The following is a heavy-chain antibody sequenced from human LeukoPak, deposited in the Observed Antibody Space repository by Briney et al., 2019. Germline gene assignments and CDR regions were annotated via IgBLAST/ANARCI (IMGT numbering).Heavy chain of an antibody. J-gene: IGHJ4*02. CDR2: ISSSSSYI. Sequence: PGGSLRLSCAASGFTFSSYAMSWVRQAPGKGLEWVSSISSSSSYIYYADSVKGRFTISRDNAKNSLYLQMNSLRAEDTAVYYCARDSDSGGSCLDYWGQGTLVTVSS. CDR1: GFTFSSYA. V-gene: IGHV3-21*01. CDR3: ARDSDSGGSCLDY. D-gene: IGHD2-15*01.